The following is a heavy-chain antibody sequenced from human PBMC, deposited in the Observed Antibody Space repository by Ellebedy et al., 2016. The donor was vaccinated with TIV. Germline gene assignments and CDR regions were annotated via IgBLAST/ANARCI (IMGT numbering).Heavy chain of an antibody. Sequence: GESLKISCAASGFSFSHYAMAWVCQAPGKGLEWLSAIGSRSEYKFYTESVKGRFTIARDNSKNTRWLQMYSLRDEDTAVYYCAKELVSRDSLSFDYWGLGTLVTVTS. CDR2: IGSRSEYK. V-gene: IGHV3-23*01. CDR3: AKELVSRDSLSFDY. CDR1: GFSFSHYA. J-gene: IGHJ4*02. D-gene: IGHD3-9*01.